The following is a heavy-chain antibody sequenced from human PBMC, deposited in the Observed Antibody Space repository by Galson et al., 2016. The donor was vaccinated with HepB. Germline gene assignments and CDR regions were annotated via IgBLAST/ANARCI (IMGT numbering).Heavy chain of an antibody. CDR3: VRVWGKYFDY. Sequence: SETLSLTCAVSGGSFTNNNWWSWVRQPPGKGLEWIGEMYHSGYTNYNPSLKNRVTMSVDKSKNQFSLRLFSETAADTAVYHCVRVWGKYFDYWGQGALVTVSS. V-gene: IGHV4-4*02. CDR1: GGSFTNNNW. CDR2: MYHSGYT. D-gene: IGHD7-27*01. J-gene: IGHJ4*02.